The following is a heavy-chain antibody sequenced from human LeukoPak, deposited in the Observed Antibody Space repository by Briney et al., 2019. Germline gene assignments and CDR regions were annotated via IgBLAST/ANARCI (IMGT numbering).Heavy chain of an antibody. D-gene: IGHD5-18*01. J-gene: IGHJ4*02. V-gene: IGHV3-20*04. CDR2: INWNGGST. CDR3: ARAGYNYGYYFDY. CDR1: GFTFDDYG. Sequence: GGSLRLSCAASGFTFDDYGMSWVRQAPGKGLEWVSGINWNGGSTGYADSVKGRFTISRDNAESSLYLQMNSLRAEDTAFYYCARAGYNYGYYFDYWGQGTLVTVSS.